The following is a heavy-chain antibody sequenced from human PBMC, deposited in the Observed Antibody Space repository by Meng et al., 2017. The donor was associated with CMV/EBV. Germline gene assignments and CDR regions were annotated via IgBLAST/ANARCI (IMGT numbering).Heavy chain of an antibody. CDR1: GHSFTSYW. J-gene: IGHJ4*02. D-gene: IGHD4-17*01. Sequence: AGHSFTSYWISWVRQMPGKGLEWMGRIDPSESYTNYSPSYQGHVTISADKSISTAYLQWSSLKASDTAMYYCASQTYGDAWDYFDYWGQGTLVTVSS. CDR2: IDPSESYT. CDR3: ASQTYGDAWDYFDY. V-gene: IGHV5-10-1*01.